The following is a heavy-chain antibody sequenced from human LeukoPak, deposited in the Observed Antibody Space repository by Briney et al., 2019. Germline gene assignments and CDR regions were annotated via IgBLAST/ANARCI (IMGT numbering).Heavy chain of an antibody. Sequence: GGSLGLSCAASGFTVSSNYMSWVRQAPGKGLEWVSVIYSGGSTYYADSVKGRFTISRDNSKNTLYLQMNSLRAEDTAVYYCARGVEYYYDSSGYSLYFDYWGQGTLVTVSS. V-gene: IGHV3-66*02. CDR2: IYSGGST. D-gene: IGHD3-22*01. CDR1: GFTVSSNY. CDR3: ARGVEYYYDSSGYSLYFDY. J-gene: IGHJ4*02.